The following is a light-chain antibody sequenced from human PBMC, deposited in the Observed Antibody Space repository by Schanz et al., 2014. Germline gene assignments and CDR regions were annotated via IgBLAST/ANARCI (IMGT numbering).Light chain of an antibody. V-gene: IGLV2-14*03. J-gene: IGLJ3*02. Sequence: QSALTQPASVSGSPGQSITISCTGTSSDIGAYNYVSWYQQHPGKAPKLIIYDVSNRYSGVSNRFSGSKSGNTASLTISGLQAEDESDYYCSSFTSTNTGVFGGGTKLTVL. CDR1: SSDIGAYNY. CDR3: SSFTSTNTGV. CDR2: DVS.